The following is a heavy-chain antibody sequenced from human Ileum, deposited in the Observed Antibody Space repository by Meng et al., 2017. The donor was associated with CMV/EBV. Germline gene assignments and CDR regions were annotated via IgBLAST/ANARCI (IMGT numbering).Heavy chain of an antibody. CDR1: GGPVTRHW. CDR2: IYITGRT. CDR3: TRDLLVAAAAVFDS. D-gene: IGHD6-13*01. V-gene: IGHV4-4*07. Sequence: VPLQAPGPGLVQPWQTLSPTCTVSGGPVTRHWLSWIRQSAGKGLEWIGRIYITGRTNYNPSLKSRVTLSIDKSKDQFSLRLNSVTAADTAVYYCTRDLLVAAAAVFDSWGQGTLVTVSS. J-gene: IGHJ4*02.